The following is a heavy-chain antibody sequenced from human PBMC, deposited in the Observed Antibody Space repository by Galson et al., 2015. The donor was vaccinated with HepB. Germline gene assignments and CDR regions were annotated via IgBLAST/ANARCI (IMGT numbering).Heavy chain of an antibody. CDR2: IIPILGIA. D-gene: IGHD5-12*01. CDR1: GGTFSSYT. Sequence: SVKVSCKASGGTFSSYTISWVRQAPGQGLEWMGRIIPILGIANYAQKFQGRVTITADKSTSTAYMELSSLRSEDTAVYYCARDRGVATISFWFGPWGQGTLVTVSS. J-gene: IGHJ5*02. CDR3: ARDRGVATISFWFGP. V-gene: IGHV1-69*04.